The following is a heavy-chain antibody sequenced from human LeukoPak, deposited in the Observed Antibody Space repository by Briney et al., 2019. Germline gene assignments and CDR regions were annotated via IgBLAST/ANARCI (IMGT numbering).Heavy chain of an antibody. Sequence: GGSLRLSCAASGFTFSSYAMSWVRQAPGKGLEWVSDISGSGGRTYYADSVKGRFTISRDNSKNTLYLQMNSLRAQDTPLYYCARGSGSRNYYYYMDVWGEGTTVTVSS. CDR3: ARGSGSRNYYYYMDV. V-gene: IGHV3-23*01. CDR2: ISGSGGRT. J-gene: IGHJ6*03. CDR1: GFTFSSYA. D-gene: IGHD1-26*01.